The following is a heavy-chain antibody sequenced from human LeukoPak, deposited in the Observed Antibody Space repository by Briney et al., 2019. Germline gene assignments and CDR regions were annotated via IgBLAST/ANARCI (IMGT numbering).Heavy chain of an antibody. CDR2: ISSSSSTI. V-gene: IGHV3-48*01. D-gene: IGHD3-10*01. CDR1: GFTVSSNY. CDR3: AIPSGSYIYY. Sequence: GGSPRLSCAASGFTVSSNYMNWVRQAPGKGLEWVSYISSSSSTIYYADSVKGRFTISRDNAKNSLYLQMNSLRAEDTAVYYCAIPSGSYIYYWGQGTLVTVSS. J-gene: IGHJ4*02.